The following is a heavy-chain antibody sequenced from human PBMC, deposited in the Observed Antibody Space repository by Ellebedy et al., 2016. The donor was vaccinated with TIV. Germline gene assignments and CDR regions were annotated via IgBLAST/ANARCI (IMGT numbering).Heavy chain of an antibody. J-gene: IGHJ6*02. CDR2: ISAYNGNT. CDR1: GYTFTSYG. D-gene: IGHD6-13*01. V-gene: IGHV1-18*01. Sequence: AASVKVSCKASGYTFTSYGISWVRQAPGQGLEWMGWISAYNGNTNYAQKLQGRVTMTTDTSTSTAYVELGSLRSDDTAVYYCARDPLIAAGTNYYYYYGMDVWGQGTTVTVSS. CDR3: ARDPLIAAGTNYYYYYGMDV.